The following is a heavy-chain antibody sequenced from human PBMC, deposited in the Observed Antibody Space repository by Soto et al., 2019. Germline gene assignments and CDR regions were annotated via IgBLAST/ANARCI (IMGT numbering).Heavy chain of an antibody. CDR1: GFTFSNAW. Sequence: GGSLRLSCAASGFTFSNAWMNWVRQAPGKGLEWVGRIKSKTDGGTTDYAAPVKGRFTISRDDSKNTLYLQMNSLKTEDTAVYYCIVLRIKRWLQLRHFDYWGQGTLVTVSS. D-gene: IGHD5-12*01. CDR3: IVLRIKRWLQLRHFDY. CDR2: IKSKTDGGTT. J-gene: IGHJ4*02. V-gene: IGHV3-15*07.